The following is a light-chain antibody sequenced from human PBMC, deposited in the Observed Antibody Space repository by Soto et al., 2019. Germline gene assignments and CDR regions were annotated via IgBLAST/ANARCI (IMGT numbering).Light chain of an antibody. J-gene: IGKJ1*01. CDR2: GVS. CDR1: QSVSSNY. V-gene: IGKV3-20*01. CDR3: QQYGTSPTT. Sequence: EILLTQSPCTLSLSPGERATLSCRASQSVSSNYLAWYQQKPGQAPRLLMFGVSIRDTGIPERFSGSGSGTDFTLTINRLEPEDFEVYHCQQYGTSPTTFAQGTKVDIK.